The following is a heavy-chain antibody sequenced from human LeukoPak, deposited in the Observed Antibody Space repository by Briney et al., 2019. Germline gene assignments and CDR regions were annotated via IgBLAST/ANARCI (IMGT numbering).Heavy chain of an antibody. J-gene: IGHJ4*02. CDR1: GFTFSIYA. CDR2: VSDSGGYT. CDR3: AKGVLGYSVPFLDC. V-gene: IGHV3-23*01. Sequence: GGSLRLSCAASGFTFSIYAMSWVRQAPGKGLEWVSSVSDSGGYTYYADSVKGRLTISRDNSKNTVYLQMNSLRAEDTALYYCAKGVLGYSVPFLDCWGQGVLVTVSS. D-gene: IGHD3-10*02.